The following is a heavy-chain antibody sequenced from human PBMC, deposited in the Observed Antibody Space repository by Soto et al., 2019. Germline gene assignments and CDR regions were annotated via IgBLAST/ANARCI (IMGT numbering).Heavy chain of an antibody. CDR2: ISYDGSNK. CDR3: AKDASLWFGDPAVPIYYYYYGMDV. D-gene: IGHD3-10*01. V-gene: IGHV3-30*18. CDR1: GFTFSSYG. Sequence: QVQLVESGGGVVQPGRSLRLSCAASGFTFSSYGMHWVRQAPGKGLEWVAVISYDGSNKYYADSVKGRFTISRDNSKNTLYLQMNRLSAEDTAVYYCAKDASLWFGDPAVPIYYYYYGMDVWGQGTTVTVSS. J-gene: IGHJ6*02.